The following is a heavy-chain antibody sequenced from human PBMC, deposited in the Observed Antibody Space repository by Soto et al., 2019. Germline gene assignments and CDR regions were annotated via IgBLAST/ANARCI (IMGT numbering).Heavy chain of an antibody. Sequence: SGPTLVNPTQTLTLTCTFSGFSLSSKGMRVSWIRQPPGKALEWLARIDWDDDKFYSPSLRTRLTISKDTSKNQVVLTMTNVDPKDTATYCCARSPGGFTVATYFFDYWGQGTLVTVSS. V-gene: IGHV2-70*04. CDR1: GFSLSSKGMR. CDR3: ARSPGGFTVATYFFDY. D-gene: IGHD4-17*01. CDR2: IDWDDDK. J-gene: IGHJ4*02.